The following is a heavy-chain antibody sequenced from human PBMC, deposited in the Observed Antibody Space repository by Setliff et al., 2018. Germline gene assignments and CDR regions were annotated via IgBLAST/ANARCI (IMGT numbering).Heavy chain of an antibody. V-gene: IGHV3-7*01. J-gene: IGHJ5*02. CDR2: INQGGGEQ. Sequence: PGGSLRLSCAASGFTFSNLWMSWVRQAPGKGLEWVANINQGGGEQFYVDSVKGRFTIYRDNARNSLFLQMNSLRAEDTAVYHCARDVYDFRTGQADPWGQGTLVTVSS. CDR1: GFTFSNLW. D-gene: IGHD3-3*01. CDR3: ARDVYDFRTGQADP.